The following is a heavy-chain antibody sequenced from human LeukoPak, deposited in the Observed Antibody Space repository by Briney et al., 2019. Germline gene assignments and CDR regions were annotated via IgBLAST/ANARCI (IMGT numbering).Heavy chain of an antibody. V-gene: IGHV4-59*08. CDR1: GGSISSYY. CDR2: IYYSGST. Sequence: TSETLSLTCTVSGGSISSYYWSWIRQSPGKGLEWIGYIYYSGSTNYNPSLKSRVTISVDTSKNQFSLKLSSVPAADTAVYYCARLSEGFGETQFDYWGQGTLVTVSS. CDR3: ARLSEGFGETQFDY. D-gene: IGHD3-10*01. J-gene: IGHJ4*02.